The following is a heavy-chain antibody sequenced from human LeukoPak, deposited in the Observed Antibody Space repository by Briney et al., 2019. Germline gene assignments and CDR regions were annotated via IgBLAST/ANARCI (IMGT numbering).Heavy chain of an antibody. D-gene: IGHD4-17*01. Sequence: PGGSLRLSCAASGFTFSSYAMHWVRQAPGKGLEYVSAISSNGGSTYYANSVKGRFTISRDNSKNTLYLQMGSLRAEDMAVYYCARVMVFSGYGDSWGMDVWGQGTMVIVSS. J-gene: IGHJ3*01. CDR2: ISSNGGST. CDR3: ARVMVFSGYGDSWGMDV. V-gene: IGHV3-64*01. CDR1: GFTFSSYA.